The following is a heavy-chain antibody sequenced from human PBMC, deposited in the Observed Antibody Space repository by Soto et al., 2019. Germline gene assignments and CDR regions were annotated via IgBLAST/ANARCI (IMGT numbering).Heavy chain of an antibody. CDR2: ITGRSAVP. J-gene: IGHJ5*02. D-gene: IGHD3-16*01. CDR3: AKGGPFTGGFDP. V-gene: IGHV3-23*01. CDR1: GLTLRSYA. Sequence: EGQLLQSGGDLVQPGGSLRLSCAGSGLTLRSYAMTWIRQTPEKGLEWVSTITGRSAVPSYADSVNGRFTVSRDNSKNTLYLQMNSLRPDDKAIYYCAKGGPFTGGFDPWGQGTLVTVSA.